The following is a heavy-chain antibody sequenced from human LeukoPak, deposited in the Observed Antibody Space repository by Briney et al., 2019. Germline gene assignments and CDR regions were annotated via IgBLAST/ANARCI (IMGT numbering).Heavy chain of an antibody. CDR2: IWYDGNNK. J-gene: IGHJ4*02. Sequence: PGGSLRLSCAASGFTFSSYGMHWVRQAPGKGLEWVAVIWYDGNNKYYTDSVKGRFTISRDNSKNTLYLQMNSLRAEDTAVYYCAREHSYSWYDFDYWGQGTLVTVSS. D-gene: IGHD6-13*01. V-gene: IGHV3-33*01. CDR1: GFTFSSYG. CDR3: AREHSYSWYDFDY.